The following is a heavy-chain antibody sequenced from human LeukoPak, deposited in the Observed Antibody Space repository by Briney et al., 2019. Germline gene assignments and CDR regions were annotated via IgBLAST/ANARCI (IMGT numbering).Heavy chain of an antibody. CDR1: GFTFSDYA. V-gene: IGHV3-23*01. D-gene: IGHD6-25*01. CDR3: AKAELGADTFFDY. J-gene: IGHJ4*02. Sequence: PGGSLRLPCAASGFTFSDYALGWVRQAPGRGLEWVATLSGSGAGTYYSDSVQGRFTISRDNSKRTLFLQMNSLRAEDTAFYYCAKAELGADTFFDYWGQGTLVTVSS. CDR2: LSGSGAGT.